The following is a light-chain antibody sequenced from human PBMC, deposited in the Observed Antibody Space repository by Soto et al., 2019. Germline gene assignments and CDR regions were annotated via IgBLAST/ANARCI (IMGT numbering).Light chain of an antibody. V-gene: IGKV3-20*01. J-gene: IGKJ1*01. CDR2: GAS. CDR1: QSVSSSY. Sequence: EIVLTQSPGTLSLSPGERATLSCRASQSVSSSYLAWYQQKPGQAPRLLIYGASSRATDIPDRFSGSGSGSDFTRIISRLEPEDFAVYYCQQYGSSPRTFGQGTKVEIK. CDR3: QQYGSSPRT.